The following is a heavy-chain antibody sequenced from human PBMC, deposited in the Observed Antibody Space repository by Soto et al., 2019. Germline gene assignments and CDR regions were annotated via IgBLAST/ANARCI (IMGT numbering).Heavy chain of an antibody. J-gene: IGHJ4*02. V-gene: IGHV1-2*02. CDR3: GRYIMWSVGARRFDH. CDR2: INPSTGGT. CDR1: GYTFTGHY. Sequence: ASVKVSCKASGYTFTGHYLHWVRQAPGRGLEWMGWINPSTGGTNFAQKFQGRVTMTSDTSIRTVYLELSSLRSDDTAVYYCGRYIMWSVGARRFDHWGQGTQVTVSS. D-gene: IGHD2-21*01.